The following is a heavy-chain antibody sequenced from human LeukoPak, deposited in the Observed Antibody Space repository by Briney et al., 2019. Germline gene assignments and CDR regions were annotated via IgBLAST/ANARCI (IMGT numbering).Heavy chain of an antibody. CDR3: ARSWLGAFDAFDI. Sequence: GGSLRLSCAASGLTFSSYGMHWVRQPPGKGLAWVARINSDGSDIIYADSVKGRFTVSRDNAKNTLYLQMNSLRAEHTAVYYCARSWLGAFDAFDIWGQGTMVTVSS. CDR1: GLTFSSYG. CDR2: INSDGSDI. D-gene: IGHD6-19*01. V-gene: IGHV3-74*01. J-gene: IGHJ3*02.